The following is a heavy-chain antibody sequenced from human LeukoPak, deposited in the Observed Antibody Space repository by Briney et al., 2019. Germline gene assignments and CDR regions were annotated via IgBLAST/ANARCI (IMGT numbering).Heavy chain of an antibody. V-gene: IGHV4-39*01. D-gene: IGHD3-3*01. J-gene: IGHJ4*02. CDR3: ASSNYDFWSGYYRIFDY. CDR2: IYYSGST. Sequence: TETLSLTCTVPGGSISSGSYYWGWIRQPPGKGLEWIGSIYYSGSTYYNPSLKSRVTISVDTSKNQFSLKLNSVTAADTAVYYCASSNYDFWSGYYRIFDYWGQGTLVTVSS. CDR1: GGSISSGSYY.